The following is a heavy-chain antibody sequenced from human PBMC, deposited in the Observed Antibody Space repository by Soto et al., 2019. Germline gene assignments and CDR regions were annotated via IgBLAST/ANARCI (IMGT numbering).Heavy chain of an antibody. V-gene: IGHV3-23*01. Sequence: EMQLLESGGGLKNPGGSLKLPVAAPGSTFNTLPRVGVRQAPGKGLAWISAVTGRSRNTYYADSVKGRFTISRNNFENTVYLQMDGLRVEDTAVYYCAKMTPYGGNYRDAFDVWGRGTMVTVAS. CDR2: VTGRSRNT. J-gene: IGHJ3*01. D-gene: IGHD1-26*01. CDR3: AKMTPYGGNYRDAFDV. CDR1: GSTFNTLP.